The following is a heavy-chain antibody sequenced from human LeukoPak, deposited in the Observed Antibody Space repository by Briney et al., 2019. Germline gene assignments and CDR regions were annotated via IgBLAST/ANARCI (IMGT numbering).Heavy chain of an antibody. V-gene: IGHV3-7*01. Sequence: GGSLRLSCAASGFTFSSHWMGWVRQAPGKGLEWVANIHEAGSDKSYVDSVKGRFTISRDNARNSLYLQMNGLRAEDTAVYYCARDTPRSGSYEFDSWGQGTLVTVSS. CDR3: ARDTPRSGSYEFDS. CDR2: IHEAGSDK. D-gene: IGHD1-26*01. CDR1: GFTFSSHW. J-gene: IGHJ4*02.